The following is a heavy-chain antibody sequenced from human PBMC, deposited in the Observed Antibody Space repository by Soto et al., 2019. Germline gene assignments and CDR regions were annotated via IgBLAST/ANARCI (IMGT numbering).Heavy chain of an antibody. Sequence: PGGSLRLSCAASGFTFSDYYMSWIRQAPGKGLEWVSYISSSSSYTNYADPVKGRFTISRDNAKNSLYLQMNSLRAEDTAVYYCARASYSSSWYGFLFGYWGQGTLVTVSS. V-gene: IGHV3-11*06. CDR1: GFTFSDYY. CDR3: ARASYSSSWYGFLFGY. J-gene: IGHJ4*02. CDR2: ISSSSSYT. D-gene: IGHD6-13*01.